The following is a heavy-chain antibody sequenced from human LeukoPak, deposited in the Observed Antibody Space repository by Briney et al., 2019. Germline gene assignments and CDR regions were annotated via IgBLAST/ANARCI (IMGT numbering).Heavy chain of an antibody. V-gene: IGHV4-59*01. D-gene: IGHD3-22*01. J-gene: IGHJ4*02. Sequence: PSETLSLTCSVSGGSISSYYWTWIRQPPGKGLEWIGHIYYSGSTNYNPSLKSRVTISVDTSKKQFFLKLSSATAADTAVYYCARDTYYYDNSGYTRPYYFDYWGQGTLVTVSS. CDR2: IYYSGST. CDR1: GGSISSYY. CDR3: ARDTYYYDNSGYTRPYYFDY.